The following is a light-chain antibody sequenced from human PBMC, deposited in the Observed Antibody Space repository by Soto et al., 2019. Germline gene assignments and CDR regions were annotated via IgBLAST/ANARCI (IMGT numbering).Light chain of an antibody. CDR1: SSDVGGYNY. Sequence: QSALTQPRSVSGSPGQSVTISCTGTSSDVGGYNYVSWYQHHPGKAPKLMIYDVDKRPSGVPGRFSGSKSGNTASLTISGLHAEDEADYSCCSYTGSYPFVFGTGTNVTVL. CDR3: CSYTGSYPFV. CDR2: DVD. J-gene: IGLJ1*01. V-gene: IGLV2-11*01.